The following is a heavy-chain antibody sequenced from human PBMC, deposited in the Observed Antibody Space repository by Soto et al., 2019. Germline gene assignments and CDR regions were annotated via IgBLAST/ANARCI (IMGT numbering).Heavy chain of an antibody. Sequence: PSETLSLTCAVYGGSFSGYYWSWIRQPPGKGLEWIGEINHSGSTNYNPSLKSRVTISVDTSKNQFSLKLSSVTAVDTAVYYCASTDYDSSGYFLWGQGTLVTVS. CDR2: INHSGST. CDR3: ASTDYDSSGYFL. J-gene: IGHJ4*02. CDR1: GGSFSGYY. V-gene: IGHV4-34*01. D-gene: IGHD3-22*01.